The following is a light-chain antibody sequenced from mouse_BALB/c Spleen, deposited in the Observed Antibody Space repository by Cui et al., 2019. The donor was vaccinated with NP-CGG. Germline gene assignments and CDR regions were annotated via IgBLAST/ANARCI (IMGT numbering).Light chain of an antibody. V-gene: IGLV1*01. CDR2: GTN. CDR3: ALWYSNHWV. Sequence: QVVVTHESALTTSPGETATHTCRSSTGAVATRNYANWVQERPDHLFTGLISGTNNRAQGVPARFSGSLIGDKAALTITGAQTEDEAVYFCALWYSNHWVFGGGTKLTVL. J-gene: IGLJ1*01. CDR1: TGAVATRNY.